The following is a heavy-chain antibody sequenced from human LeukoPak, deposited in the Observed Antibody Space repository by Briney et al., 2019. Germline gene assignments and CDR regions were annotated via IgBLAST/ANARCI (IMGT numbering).Heavy chain of an antibody. D-gene: IGHD2-21*01. Sequence: SETLSLTCAVYGVSFSGYYWSWIRQPPGKGLEWTGEINHSGSTNYNPSLKSRVTISVDTSKNQFSLKLSSVTAADTAVYYCARGRLRVNYWGQGTLATVSS. V-gene: IGHV4-34*01. CDR2: INHSGST. CDR1: GVSFSGYY. CDR3: ARGRLRVNY. J-gene: IGHJ4*02.